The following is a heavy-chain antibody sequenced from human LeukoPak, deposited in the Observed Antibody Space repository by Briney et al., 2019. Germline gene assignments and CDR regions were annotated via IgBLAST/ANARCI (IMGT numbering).Heavy chain of an antibody. D-gene: IGHD3-10*01. CDR2: INPSGGST. CDR3: ASTMVRGAPH. J-gene: IGHJ3*01. CDR1: GYTFTSYY. Sequence: ASVKVSCKASGYTFTSYYMHWVRQAPGQGLEWMGIINPSGGSTSYAQKFQGRVTMTRDMSTSTVYMELSSLGSEDTAVYYCASTMVRGAPHWGQGTMVTVSS. V-gene: IGHV1-46*01.